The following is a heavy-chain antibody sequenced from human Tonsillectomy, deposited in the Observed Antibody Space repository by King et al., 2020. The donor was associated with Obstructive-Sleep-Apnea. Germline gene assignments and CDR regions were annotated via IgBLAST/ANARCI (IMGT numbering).Heavy chain of an antibody. CDR2: IRTKVHGGTT. Sequence: VQLVESGGGLVQPGRSLRLSCIASGFSFGDYGVSWFRQAPGKGLEWIGFIRTKVHGGTTEYAASVKGRFTISRDDSKSIAYLQMNSLNTEDTACYFCTREDGFIVASTPFDYWGQGTLVTVSS. D-gene: IGHD5-12*01. J-gene: IGHJ4*02. V-gene: IGHV3-49*03. CDR3: TREDGFIVASTPFDY. CDR1: GFSFGDYG.